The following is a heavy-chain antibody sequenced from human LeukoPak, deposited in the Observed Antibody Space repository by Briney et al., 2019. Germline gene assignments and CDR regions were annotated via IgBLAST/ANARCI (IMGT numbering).Heavy chain of an antibody. J-gene: IGHJ1*01. V-gene: IGHV3-7*01. CDR2: IKQDRSEK. D-gene: IGHD3-16*02. CDR1: GFTFSSYW. CDR3: ARSSYDYVWGSYRSAEYFQH. Sequence: GGSLRLSCAASGFTFSSYWMSWVRQAPGKGLEWVANIKQDRSEKYYVDSVKGRFTISRDNAKNSLYLQMNSLRAEDTAVYYCARSSYDYVWGSYRSAEYFQHWGQGTLVTVSS.